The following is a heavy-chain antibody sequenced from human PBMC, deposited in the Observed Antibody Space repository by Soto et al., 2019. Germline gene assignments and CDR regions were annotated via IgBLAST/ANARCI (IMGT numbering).Heavy chain of an antibody. V-gene: IGHV4-39*01. J-gene: IGHJ6*02. CDR1: GVSISGSRYY. CDR3: AGGGIPPSGYGIAYAMDV. Sequence: PSETLSLTCTVSGVSISGSRYYWGWIRQPPGRGLEWIGNIYYSGSTYYTPALKSRVTLSVDTSKNQFSLNLNSVIAADTAVYYCAGGGIPPSGYGIAYAMDVWGQGTTVTVSS. D-gene: IGHD1-26*01. CDR2: IYYSGST.